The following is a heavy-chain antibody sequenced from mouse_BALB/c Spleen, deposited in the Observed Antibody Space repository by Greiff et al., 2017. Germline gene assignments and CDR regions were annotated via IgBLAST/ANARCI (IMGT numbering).Heavy chain of an antibody. CDR2: IWSGGST. D-gene: IGHD2-1*01. CDR1: GFSLTSYG. V-gene: IGHV2-2*02. J-gene: IGHJ3*01. CDR3: ARNEGYGNYNLFAY. Sequence: VQLQQSGPGLVQPSQSLSITCTVSGFSLTSYGVHWVRQSPGKGLEWLGVIWSGGSTDYNAAFISRLSISKDNSKSQVFFKMNSLQANDTAIYYCARNEGYGNYNLFAYWGQGTLVTVSA.